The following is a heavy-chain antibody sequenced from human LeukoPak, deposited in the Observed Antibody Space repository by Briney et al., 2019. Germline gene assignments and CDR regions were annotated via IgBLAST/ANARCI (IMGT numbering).Heavy chain of an antibody. CDR2: INNNGGST. V-gene: IGHV3-64D*09. Sequence: PGGSLRLSCSASGFTFSSYGMHWVRQAPGKGLEYVSVINNNGGSTYYADSVKGRFTISRDNSKNTLYLQMSSLRAEDTAVYYCVKDRGRDIFTGYSYAFDIWGQGTMVTVSS. D-gene: IGHD3-9*01. CDR3: VKDRGRDIFTGYSYAFDI. CDR1: GFTFSSYG. J-gene: IGHJ3*02.